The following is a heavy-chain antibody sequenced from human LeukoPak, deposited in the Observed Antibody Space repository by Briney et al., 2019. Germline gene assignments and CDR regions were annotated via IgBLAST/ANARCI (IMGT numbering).Heavy chain of an antibody. CDR1: GFTFSNYS. CDR3: AKDLGRGYSYGRRPLDY. CDR2: ISGSGGST. D-gene: IGHD5-18*01. J-gene: IGHJ4*02. Sequence: GGSLRLSCAASGFTFSNYSMNWVRQAPGKGLEWVSAISGSGGSTYYADSVKGRFTISRDNSKNTLYLQMNSLRAEDTAVYYCAKDLGRGYSYGRRPLDYWGQGTLVTVSS. V-gene: IGHV3-23*01.